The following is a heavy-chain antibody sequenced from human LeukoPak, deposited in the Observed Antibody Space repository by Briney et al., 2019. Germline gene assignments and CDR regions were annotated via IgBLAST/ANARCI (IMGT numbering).Heavy chain of an antibody. Sequence: ASETLSLTCTVSGGSISSYYWSWIRQPPGKGLGWIGYIHYSGSTNYNPSLKSRVTISVDTSKNQFSLKLNSVTAADTAVYFCARESGSSGYLPFEYWGQGTLVTVSS. CDR2: IHYSGST. J-gene: IGHJ4*02. CDR3: ARESGSSGYLPFEY. V-gene: IGHV4-59*01. D-gene: IGHD3-22*01. CDR1: GGSISSYY.